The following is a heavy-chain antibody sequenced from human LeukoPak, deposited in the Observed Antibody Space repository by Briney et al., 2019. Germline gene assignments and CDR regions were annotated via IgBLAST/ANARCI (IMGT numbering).Heavy chain of an antibody. CDR3: ARHSIAVAGTNMDYYYYMDV. V-gene: IGHV5-51*01. J-gene: IGHJ6*03. CDR1: GYSFTSYW. D-gene: IGHD6-19*01. Sequence: GESLKISCKGSGYSFTSYWIGWVRQMPGKGLEWMGIIYPGDSDTRYSPSFQGQVTISADKSISTAYLQWSSLKASDTAMYYCARHSIAVAGTNMDYYYYMDVWGKGTTVTVSS. CDR2: IYPGDSDT.